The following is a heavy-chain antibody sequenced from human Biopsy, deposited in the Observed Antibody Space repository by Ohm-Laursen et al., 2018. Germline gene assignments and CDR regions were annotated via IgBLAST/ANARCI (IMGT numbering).Heavy chain of an antibody. J-gene: IGHJ4*02. CDR2: ISGIGDTT. V-gene: IGHV3-11*01. CDR1: GFTFSDYY. Sequence: GSLRLSCAASGFTFSDYYMSWIRHAPGRGLEWVSHISGIGDTTYYADSVKGRFTISRDNSKNSLYLQMNSLRAEDTAVYYCARDLTWGSYFDSWGQGSLVTVSS. D-gene: IGHD3-16*01. CDR3: ARDLTWGSYFDS.